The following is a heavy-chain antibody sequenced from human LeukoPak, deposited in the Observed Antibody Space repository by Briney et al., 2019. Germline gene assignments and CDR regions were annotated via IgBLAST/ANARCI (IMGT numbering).Heavy chain of an antibody. Sequence: ASVKVSCKVSGYTLTELSMHWVRQAPGKGLEWMGGFDPEDGETIYVQKFQGRVTMTEDTSTDTAYMELSSLRSEDTAVYYCATRKYDYVWGSYRRYYFDYWGQGTLVTVSS. V-gene: IGHV1-24*01. CDR1: GYTLTELS. J-gene: IGHJ4*02. CDR3: ATRKYDYVWGSYRRYYFDY. D-gene: IGHD3-16*02. CDR2: FDPEDGET.